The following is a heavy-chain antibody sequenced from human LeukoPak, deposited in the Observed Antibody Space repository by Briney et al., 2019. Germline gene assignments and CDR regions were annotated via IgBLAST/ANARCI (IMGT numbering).Heavy chain of an antibody. V-gene: IGHV3-7*01. CDR1: GFTFSSYW. CDR2: IKQDGSEK. Sequence: PGGSLRLSCAASGFTFSSYWMSWVRQAPGKGLEWVANIKQDGSEKYYVDSVKGRFTISRDNAKNSLYLQMNSLRAEDTAVYYCARDKAVADYYYYYYMDVWGKGTTVTVSS. CDR3: ARDKAVADYYYYYYMDV. J-gene: IGHJ6*03. D-gene: IGHD6-19*01.